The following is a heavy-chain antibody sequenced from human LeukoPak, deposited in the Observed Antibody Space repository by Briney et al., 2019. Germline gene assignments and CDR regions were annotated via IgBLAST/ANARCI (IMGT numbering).Heavy chain of an antibody. D-gene: IGHD3-16*01. CDR2: ISAKNGNT. J-gene: IGHJ4*02. CDR1: GYTFTTNG. V-gene: IGHV1-18*04. CDR3: ARGGGGQWGYFDY. Sequence: ASVKVSCKASGYTFTTNGIIWVRQAPGQGLEWMGWISAKNGNTNYAQNLQGRVTMTSGTSTSTAYMELRSLRSDDTAVYYCARGGGGQWGYFDYWGQGTLVTVSS.